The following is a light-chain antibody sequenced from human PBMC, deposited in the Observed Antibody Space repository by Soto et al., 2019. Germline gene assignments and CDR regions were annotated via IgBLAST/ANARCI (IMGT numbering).Light chain of an antibody. Sequence: QPVLTQPPSVSGAPGQRVTISCTGSSSNIGAGYDVHWYQQLPGTAPKLLIYGNSNRPSGVPDRFSGSKSGTSASLAITGLQAEDEADYYCQSYDSSLSGFNWVFGGGTKVTVL. CDR3: QSYDSSLSGFNWV. CDR1: SSNIGAGYD. J-gene: IGLJ3*02. V-gene: IGLV1-40*01. CDR2: GNS.